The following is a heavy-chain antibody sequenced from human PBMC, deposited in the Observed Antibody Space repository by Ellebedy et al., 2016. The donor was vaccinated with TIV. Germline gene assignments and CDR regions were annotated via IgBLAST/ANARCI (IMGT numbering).Heavy chain of an antibody. V-gene: IGHV4-31*11. J-gene: IGHJ4*02. CDR3: ARELVAGRVFDY. CDR2: IYYTGAT. CDR1: GGSINSNGYH. D-gene: IGHD6-19*01. Sequence: MPSETLSLTCDVSGGSINSNGYHWSWIRQSPGKGLEWIGHIYYTGATYYNPSLKSRATISIDTAKNQFSLNLTSVTAADTAVYYCARELVAGRVFDYWGQGTLVTVSS.